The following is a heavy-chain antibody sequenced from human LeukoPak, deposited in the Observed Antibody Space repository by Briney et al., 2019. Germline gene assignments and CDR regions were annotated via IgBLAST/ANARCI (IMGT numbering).Heavy chain of an antibody. V-gene: IGHV3-74*01. CDR1: GFTFSSYW. CDR2: INSDGSRI. Sequence: GGSLRLSCAASGFTFSSYWLHWLRQAPGKGLTWVSRINSDGSRINYADSVKGRFTSSRDNAKNTLYLQMNSLRVEDTAVYFCARGGPVKSIYDPHWYDPWGQGALVTVSS. J-gene: IGHJ5*02. D-gene: IGHD5/OR15-5a*01. CDR3: ARGGPVKSIYDPHWYDP.